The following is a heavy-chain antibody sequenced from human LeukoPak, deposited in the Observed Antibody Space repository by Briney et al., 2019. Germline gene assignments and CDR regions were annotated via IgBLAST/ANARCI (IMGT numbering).Heavy chain of an antibody. J-gene: IGHJ4*02. CDR3: ARRATRIYGDCFDY. CDR1: GGSFSGYY. Sequence: SETLSLTCAVYGGSFSGYYWSWIRQPPGKGLEWIGEINHSGSTNYNPSLKSRVTISVDTSKNQFSLKLSSVTAADTAVYYCARRATRIYGDCFDYWGQGTLVTVSS. V-gene: IGHV4-34*01. D-gene: IGHD4-17*01. CDR2: INHSGST.